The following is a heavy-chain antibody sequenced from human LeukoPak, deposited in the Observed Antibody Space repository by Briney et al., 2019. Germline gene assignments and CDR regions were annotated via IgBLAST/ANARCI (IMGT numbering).Heavy chain of an antibody. CDR2: IYYSGST. V-gene: IGHV4-39*07. J-gene: IGHJ5*02. CDR3: ARAMAPGWFDP. D-gene: IGHD3-10*01. CDR1: GGSISSSSYY. Sequence: PSETLSLTCTVSGGSISSSSYYWGWIRQPPGKGLEWIGSIYYSGSTYYNPSLKSRVTISVDTSKNQFSLKLSSVTAADTAVYYCARAMAPGWFDPWGQGTLVTVSS.